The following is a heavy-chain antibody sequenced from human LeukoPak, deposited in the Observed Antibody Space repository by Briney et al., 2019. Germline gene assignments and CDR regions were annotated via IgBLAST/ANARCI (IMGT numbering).Heavy chain of an antibody. D-gene: IGHD3-10*01. Sequence: SVKVSCKASGGTFSSYAISWVRQAPGQGLEWMGGIIPIFGTANYAQKLQGRVTITADKSTSTAYMELSSLRSEDTAVYYCAKSRELSLYYFDYWGQGTLVTVSS. CDR1: GGTFSSYA. CDR2: IIPIFGTA. V-gene: IGHV1-69*06. CDR3: AKSRELSLYYFDY. J-gene: IGHJ4*02.